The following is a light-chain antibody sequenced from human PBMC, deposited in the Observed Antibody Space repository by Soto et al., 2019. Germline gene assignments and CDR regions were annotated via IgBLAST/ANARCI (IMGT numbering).Light chain of an antibody. J-gene: IGKJ1*01. Sequence: EIVLTQSPATLSLSPGERATLSCRASQNINRYLAWYHQKPGQPPRLLIYDASTRATGIPARFSGSGSGTDFTLTISRLEPEDLAVYYCQQYHTSPLMFGQGTKVDIK. CDR3: QQYHTSPLM. V-gene: IGKV3-11*01. CDR1: QNINRY. CDR2: DAS.